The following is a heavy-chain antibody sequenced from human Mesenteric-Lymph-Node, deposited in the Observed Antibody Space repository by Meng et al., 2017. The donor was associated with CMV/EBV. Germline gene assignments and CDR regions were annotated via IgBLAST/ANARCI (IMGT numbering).Heavy chain of an antibody. J-gene: IGHJ4*02. Sequence: SGYTFTSYYVHWVRQAPGQGLEWMGRINPSGGSTSYVQKFQGRVTMTRDTSTSTVYMELSSLRSEDTAVYYCARDPPKAVAASADDYWGQGTLVTVSS. D-gene: IGHD6-13*01. CDR3: ARDPPKAVAASADDY. V-gene: IGHV1-46*01. CDR2: INPSGGST. CDR1: GYTFTSYY.